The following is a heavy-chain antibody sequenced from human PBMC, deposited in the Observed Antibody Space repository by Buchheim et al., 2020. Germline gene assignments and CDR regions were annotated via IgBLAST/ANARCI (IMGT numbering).Heavy chain of an antibody. CDR2: ISSSCTTI. Sequence: EVQLVESGGGLVQPGGSLRLSCAASGFTFSSYAMNWVRQTPGKGLEWVSYISSSCTTIYYADSVKGRFTISRDTAKNSLFLKMNSPRAEDTAVYYCARVSTVITRFDYWGQGTL. V-gene: IGHV3-48*03. CDR3: ARVSTVITRFDY. J-gene: IGHJ4*02. D-gene: IGHD4-23*01. CDR1: GFTFSSYA.